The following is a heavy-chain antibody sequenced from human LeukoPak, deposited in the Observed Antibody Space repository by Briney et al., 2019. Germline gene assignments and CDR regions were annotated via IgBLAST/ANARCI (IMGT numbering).Heavy chain of an antibody. D-gene: IGHD1-14*01. Sequence: GGSLRLSCAASRFTFSYYAMSWVRQAPGKGLEWVSGISGSGGSTYYADSVKGRFTIPRDNSKNTLYLQMNSLRAEDTAVYYCAKVEPYYYYGMDVWGQGTTVTVSS. CDR1: RFTFSYYA. J-gene: IGHJ6*02. V-gene: IGHV3-23*01. CDR3: AKVEPYYYYGMDV. CDR2: ISGSGGST.